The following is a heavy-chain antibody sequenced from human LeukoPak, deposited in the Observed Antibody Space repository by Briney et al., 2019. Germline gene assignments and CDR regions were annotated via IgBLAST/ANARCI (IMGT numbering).Heavy chain of an antibody. D-gene: IGHD3-9*01. J-gene: IGHJ3*02. CDR3: ARATYFDWLLDAFDI. V-gene: IGHV1-18*01. Sequence: ASVKVSCKASGYTFTTYGISWVRQAPGQGLEWMGWIGAYNGNTNYAQKLQGRVTMTTDTSTTTAYMELRSLRSDDTAVYYCARATYFDWLLDAFDIWGQGTMVTVSS. CDR2: IGAYNGNT. CDR1: GYTFTTYG.